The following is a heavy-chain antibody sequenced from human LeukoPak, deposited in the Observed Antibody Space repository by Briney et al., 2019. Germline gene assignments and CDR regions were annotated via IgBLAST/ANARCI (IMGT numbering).Heavy chain of an antibody. CDR3: ARMIGAKGVVRGYFDY. J-gene: IGHJ4*02. Sequence: GGSLRLSCAASGFTFSSYSMNWVRQAPGKGLEWVSSISSSSSYIYYADSVKGRFTISRDSAKNSLYLQMNSLRAEDTAVYYCARMIGAKGVVRGYFDYWGQGTLVTVSS. CDR2: ISSSSSYI. D-gene: IGHD3-16*02. V-gene: IGHV3-21*01. CDR1: GFTFSSYS.